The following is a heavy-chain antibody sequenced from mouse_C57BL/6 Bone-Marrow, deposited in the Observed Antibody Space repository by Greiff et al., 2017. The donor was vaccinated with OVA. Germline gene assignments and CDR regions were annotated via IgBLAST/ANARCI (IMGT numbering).Heavy chain of an antibody. CDR3: ARYYSVFFCVY. J-gene: IGHJ2*02. Sequence: EVKLMESGGGLVKPGGSLKLSCAASGFTFSDYGMHWVRQAPEKGLEWVAYISSGSSTIYYADTVKGRFTISRDNAKNTLFLQMTSLRSEDTDVFYCARYYSVFFCVYWGKGTSLTVST. CDR1: GFTFSDYG. D-gene: IGHD1-1*01. CDR2: ISSGSSTI. V-gene: IGHV5-17*01.